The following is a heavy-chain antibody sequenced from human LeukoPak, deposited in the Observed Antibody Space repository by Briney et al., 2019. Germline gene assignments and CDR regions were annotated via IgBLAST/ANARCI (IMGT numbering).Heavy chain of an antibody. D-gene: IGHD6-19*01. CDR3: ARAGYSSGWYAFDP. CDR1: GGPISSYY. CDR2: IYTSGST. Sequence: SSETLSFTCTVSGGPISSYYWSWIPQPAGKALDWIGRIYTSGSTNYNPSLKSRVTMSVDTSKNQFSLKLSSVTAADTAVYYCARAGYSSGWYAFDPWGQGTLVTVSS. V-gene: IGHV4-4*07. J-gene: IGHJ5*02.